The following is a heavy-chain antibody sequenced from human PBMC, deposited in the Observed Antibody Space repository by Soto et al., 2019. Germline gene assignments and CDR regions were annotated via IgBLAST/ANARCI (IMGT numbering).Heavy chain of an antibody. J-gene: IGHJ5*02. Sequence: EVQLVDSGGGLVQPGGSLKLSCAASGFTFNIAAIHWVRQASGKGLEWVGLIRNKANGYATAYAASVRGRITVSRDDSKNMAFVEINSLKGDDTAVYHCARQGVALELDLWGQGTLVTVSS. V-gene: IGHV3-73*01. D-gene: IGHD1-7*01. CDR3: ARQGVALELDL. CDR2: IRNKANGYAT. CDR1: GFTFNIAA.